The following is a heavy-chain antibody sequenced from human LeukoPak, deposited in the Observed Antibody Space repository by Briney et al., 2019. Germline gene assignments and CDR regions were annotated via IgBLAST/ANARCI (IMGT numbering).Heavy chain of an antibody. J-gene: IGHJ4*02. Sequence: PSETLSLTCTVSGYSIGSGYYWGWVRQPPGKGLEWIGYISYSGSTNYNPSLKSRVTISVDTSKNQFSLKLTSVTAADTAVYYCARTRAYGGRPDYWGQGTLVTVSS. CDR1: GYSIGSGYY. CDR2: ISYSGST. D-gene: IGHD4-23*01. V-gene: IGHV4-61*01. CDR3: ARTRAYGGRPDY.